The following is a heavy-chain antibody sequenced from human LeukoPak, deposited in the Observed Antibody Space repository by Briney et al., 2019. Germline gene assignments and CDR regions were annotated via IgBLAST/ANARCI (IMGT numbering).Heavy chain of an antibody. Sequence: GGSLRLSCTASGFTFSNYGMHWVRQAPGKGLEWVAFIRFDGTHQYYADSMKGRFTISRDNSKNTVYLQIYSLTPDDTAVYFCSKTSLSDSSGHYYYMDVRGKGTTVTISS. V-gene: IGHV3-30*02. CDR1: GFTFSNYG. CDR2: IRFDGTHQ. CDR3: SKTSLSDSSGHYYYMDV. D-gene: IGHD3-3*01. J-gene: IGHJ6*03.